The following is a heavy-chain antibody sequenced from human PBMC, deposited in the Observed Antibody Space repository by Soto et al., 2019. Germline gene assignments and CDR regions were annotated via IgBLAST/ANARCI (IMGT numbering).Heavy chain of an antibody. CDR2: VSGNAVST. CDR3: AKGTGTFDS. J-gene: IGHJ4*02. Sequence: EVQLLESGGGLVQPGGSLRLSCAASGLTFSSYAMSWVRQAPGKGLQWVSTVSGNAVSTYYVDSVKGRFTISRDNSKKTLYLQMNSLRAEDTAVYYCAKGTGTFDSWGQGALVTVSS. D-gene: IGHD3-9*01. CDR1: GLTFSSYA. V-gene: IGHV3-23*01.